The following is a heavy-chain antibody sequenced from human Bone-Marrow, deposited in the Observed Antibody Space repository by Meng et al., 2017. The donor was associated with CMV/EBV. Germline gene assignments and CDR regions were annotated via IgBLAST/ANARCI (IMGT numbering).Heavy chain of an antibody. CDR1: GYTFTSYG. D-gene: IGHD3-3*01. CDR3: ARGLRFLEWFTSSYGMDV. V-gene: IGHV1-18*01. CDR2: ISAYNGNT. Sequence: ASVKVSCKASGYTFTSYGISWVRQAPGQGLEWMGWISAYNGNTNYAQKFQGRVTITRNTSISTAYMELSSLRSEDTAVYYCARGLRFLEWFTSSYGMDVWGQGTTVTVFS. J-gene: IGHJ6*02.